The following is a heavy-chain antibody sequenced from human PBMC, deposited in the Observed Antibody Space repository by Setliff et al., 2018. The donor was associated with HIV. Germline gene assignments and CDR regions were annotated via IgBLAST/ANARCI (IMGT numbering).Heavy chain of an antibody. D-gene: IGHD3-16*01. V-gene: IGHV3-7*01. CDR2: IKPDGSEK. CDR1: GFTFSNYW. CDR3: ARDYVWGRRAFDI. J-gene: IGHJ3*02. Sequence: PGGSLRLSCAASGFTFSNYWMSWVRQTPGKGLEWVANIKPDGSEKYYVDSVKGRFTISRDNAENSLYLQMNSLRAEDTAAYYCARDYVWGRRAFDIWGPGTMVTVSS.